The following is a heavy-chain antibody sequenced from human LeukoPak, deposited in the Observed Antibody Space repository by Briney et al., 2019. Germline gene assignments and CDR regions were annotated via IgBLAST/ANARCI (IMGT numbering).Heavy chain of an antibody. D-gene: IGHD3-10*01. V-gene: IGHV3-49*04. CDR3: TSGGHPATLDAFDI. J-gene: IGHJ3*02. Sequence: GGSLRLSCTASGFTFGGYAVSWVRQAPGKGLEWVGFIRGKAYGGTTEYAASVKGRFTIARDDCTSIAYLQINSLKTEHTAVSYCTSGGHPATLDAFDIWGQGTMVPVSS. CDR1: GFTFGGYA. CDR2: IRGKAYGGTT.